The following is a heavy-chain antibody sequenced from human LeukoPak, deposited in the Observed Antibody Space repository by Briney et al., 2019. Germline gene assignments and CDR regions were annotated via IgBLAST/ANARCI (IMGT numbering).Heavy chain of an antibody. D-gene: IGHD4-17*01. CDR1: GFTFSSYW. CDR2: IEQDGSVK. Sequence: GGSLRLSCAASGFTFSSYWMTWVRQAPGKGLEWVANIEQDGSVKYYVDSVKGRFTISRDSAKNSLYLQMNSLSVEDTAVYYCARAMVTTVRFYYYYYMDVWGKGTTVTVSS. CDR3: ARAMVTTVRFYYYYYMDV. V-gene: IGHV3-7*01. J-gene: IGHJ6*03.